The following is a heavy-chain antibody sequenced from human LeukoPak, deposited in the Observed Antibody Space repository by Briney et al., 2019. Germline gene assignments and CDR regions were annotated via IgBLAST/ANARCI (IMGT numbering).Heavy chain of an antibody. CDR3: AKTSQLLSI. CDR1: GFTFSTYW. CDR2: IKQNGNET. D-gene: IGHD2-2*01. V-gene: IGHV3-7*01. Sequence: GGSLRLSCAASGFTFSTYWMSWVRQAPGKGLEWVASIKQNGNETYYVDSVKGRITISRDNAKNSLYLQMNSLRAEDTAVYYCAKTSQLLSIWGQGTLVTVSS. J-gene: IGHJ4*02.